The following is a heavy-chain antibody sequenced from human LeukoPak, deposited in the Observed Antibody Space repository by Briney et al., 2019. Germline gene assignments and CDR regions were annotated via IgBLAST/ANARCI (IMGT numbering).Heavy chain of an antibody. V-gene: IGHV4-4*07. CDR1: GGSISSY. CDR2: IYGSGST. D-gene: IGHD2-15*01. Sequence: SETLSLTCTVSGGSISSYWSWIRQPAGKGLEWIGRIYGSGSTTYNPSLKSRVTMSLDMSKNQFFLKLSSVTAADTAVYYCARDHCSGGSCFNWFDPWGQGTLVTVSS. J-gene: IGHJ5*02. CDR3: ARDHCSGGSCFNWFDP.